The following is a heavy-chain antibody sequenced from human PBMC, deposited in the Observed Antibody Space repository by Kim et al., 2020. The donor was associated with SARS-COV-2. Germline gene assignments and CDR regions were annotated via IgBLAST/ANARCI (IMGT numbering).Heavy chain of an antibody. CDR2: IIPIFGTA. Sequence: SVKVSCKASGGTFSSYAISWVRQAPGQGLEWMGGIIPIFGTANYAQKFQGRVTITADESTSTAYMELSSLRSEDTAVYYCARAGTSGDYYYYYMDVWGKGTTVTVSS. CDR1: GGTFSSYA. D-gene: IGHD1-7*01. J-gene: IGHJ6*03. V-gene: IGHV1-69*13. CDR3: ARAGTSGDYYYYYMDV.